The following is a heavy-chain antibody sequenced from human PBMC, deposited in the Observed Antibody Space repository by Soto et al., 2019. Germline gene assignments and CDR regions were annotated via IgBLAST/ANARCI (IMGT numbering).Heavy chain of an antibody. Sequence: QVHLVQSGAEVKKPGASVKVSCKASGYTFTSYGITWVRQAPGQGLEWMGWINAHNDNTDYAQKHQGRVIVTRDTSTSTAYMELRSLRSDDTAVYYCARGRYGDYWGQGALVTVSS. CDR2: INAHNDNT. D-gene: IGHD1-1*01. V-gene: IGHV1-18*01. CDR3: ARGRYGDY. J-gene: IGHJ4*02. CDR1: GYTFTSYG.